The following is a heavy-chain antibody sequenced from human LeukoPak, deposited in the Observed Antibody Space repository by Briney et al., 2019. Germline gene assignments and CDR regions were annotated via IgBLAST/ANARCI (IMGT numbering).Heavy chain of an antibody. V-gene: IGHV1-46*01. J-gene: IGHJ4*02. CDR1: GYSFTSNY. CDR3: ARDQEAFDY. CDR2: IYPRDGST. Sequence: ASVKVSCKASGYSFTSNYIHWVRQAPGQGLEWMGMIYPRDGSTSYAQKFQGRVTVTRDTSTSTVHMEPSGLRSEDTAVYYCARDQEAFDYWGQGTLVTVSS.